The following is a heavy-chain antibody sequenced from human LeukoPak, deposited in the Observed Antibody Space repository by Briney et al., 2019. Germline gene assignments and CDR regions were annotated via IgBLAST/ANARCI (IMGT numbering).Heavy chain of an antibody. V-gene: IGHV3-23*01. CDR2: ISGSGGST. Sequence: QPGGSLRLSCAASGFTFSSYAMSWVRQAPGKGLEWVSAISGSGGSTYYADSVKGRFTISRDNSKNTLYLQMNSLRAEDTAVYYCAKVDYYDSSGPLDYWGQGTLVTVSS. D-gene: IGHD3-22*01. CDR3: AKVDYYDSSGPLDY. J-gene: IGHJ4*02. CDR1: GFTFSSYA.